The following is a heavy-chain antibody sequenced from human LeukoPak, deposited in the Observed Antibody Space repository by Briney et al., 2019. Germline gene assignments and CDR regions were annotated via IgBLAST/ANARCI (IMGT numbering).Heavy chain of an antibody. J-gene: IGHJ5*02. D-gene: IGHD1-20*01. CDR1: GDSVSSYSAA. CDR2: TYYRSKWYY. CDR3: ARAGYNWDDRQYNWFDP. Sequence: SQTLSLTCAISGDSVSSYSAAWNWIRQSPSRGLEWLGRTYYRSKWYYDYAVSVKSRITINPDTSKNQFSLQLNSVTPEDAAVYFCARAGYNWDDRQYNWFDPWGQGTLVTVSS. V-gene: IGHV6-1*01.